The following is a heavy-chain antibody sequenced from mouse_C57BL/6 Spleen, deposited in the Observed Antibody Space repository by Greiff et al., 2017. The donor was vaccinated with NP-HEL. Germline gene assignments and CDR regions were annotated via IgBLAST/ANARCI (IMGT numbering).Heavy chain of an antibody. CDR3: AQDSSGPFAY. J-gene: IGHJ3*01. CDR2: INPNNGGT. Sequence: VQLQQSGPELVKPGASVKISCKASGYTFTDYYMNWVKQSHGKSLEWIGDINPNNGGTSYNQKFKGKATLTVDKSSSTAYMELRSLTSEDSAVYYCAQDSSGPFAYWGQGTLVTVSA. V-gene: IGHV1-26*01. D-gene: IGHD3-2*02. CDR1: GYTFTDYY.